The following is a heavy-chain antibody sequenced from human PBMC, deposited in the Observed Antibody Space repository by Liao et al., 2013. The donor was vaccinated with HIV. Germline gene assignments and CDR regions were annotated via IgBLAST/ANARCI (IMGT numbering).Heavy chain of an antibody. CDR1: GGSISSGSYY. D-gene: IGHD1-14*01. Sequence: QVQLQESGPGLVKPSQTLSLTCTVSGGSISSGSYYWSWIRQPAGKGLEWIGRIYTSGSTNYNPSLKSRVTISVDTSKNQFSLKLSSVTAADTAVYYCARDNPRTDAFDIWGQGTMVTVSS. V-gene: IGHV4-61*02. J-gene: IGHJ3*02. CDR3: ARDNPRTDAFDI. CDR2: IYTSGST.